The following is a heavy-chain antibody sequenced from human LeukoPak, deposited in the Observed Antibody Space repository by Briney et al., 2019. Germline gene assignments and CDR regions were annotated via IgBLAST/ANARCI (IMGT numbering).Heavy chain of an antibody. J-gene: IGHJ4*02. CDR1: GFTFSSYW. CDR3: ARDRGRFLEWLFDY. Sequence: GGSLRLSCAASGFTFSSYWMSWVRQAPGKGLEWVANIKQDGSEKYYVDSVKGRFTISRDNAKNSLYLQMNSLRAEDTAVYYCARDRGRFLEWLFDYWGQGTLVTVSS. V-gene: IGHV3-7*01. CDR2: IKQDGSEK. D-gene: IGHD3-3*01.